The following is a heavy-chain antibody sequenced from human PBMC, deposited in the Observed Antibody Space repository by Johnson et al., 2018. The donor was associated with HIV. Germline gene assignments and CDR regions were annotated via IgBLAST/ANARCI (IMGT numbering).Heavy chain of an antibody. J-gene: IGHJ3*02. CDR2: ISGSGGTI. Sequence: VQLVESGGGVVQPGRSLRLSCAASRFTFSSYWMHWVRQVPGKGLEWVSYISGSGGTIYNADSVKGRFTISRDNSKNTLYLQMNSLRAEDTAVYYCARGGRVIVGTEGAFDIWGQGTMVTVSS. D-gene: IGHD1-26*01. CDR3: ARGGRVIVGTEGAFDI. CDR1: RFTFSSYW. V-gene: IGHV3-48*01.